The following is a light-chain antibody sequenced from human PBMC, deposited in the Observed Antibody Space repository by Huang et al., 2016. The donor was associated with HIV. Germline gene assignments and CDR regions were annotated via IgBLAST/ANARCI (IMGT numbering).Light chain of an antibody. CDR2: DAS. V-gene: IGKV1-33*01. CDR3: QQYDSLPPWT. CDR1: QDIAKF. Sequence: DIQMTQSPSSLSASVGDRVTITCQASQDIAKFLNWYQQKPGQAPKLLIYDASTLQTVVPSRLSGSGSGTDFIFTISSLQPEDMATYYCQQYDSLPPWTFGQGTKVEI. J-gene: IGKJ1*01.